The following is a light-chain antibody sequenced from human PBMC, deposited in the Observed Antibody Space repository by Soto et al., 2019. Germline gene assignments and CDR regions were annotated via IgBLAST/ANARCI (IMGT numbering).Light chain of an antibody. V-gene: IGKV3-15*01. J-gene: IGKJ2*01. CDR1: QSVTSN. CDR2: GAS. CDR3: QQYNNWPMYT. Sequence: ETVMTQSPATLSVSPGERATLSCRASQSVTSNLAWYQQKPGQAPRLLIFGASTRATGIPARFSGSGSGTEFTLTISSLQSEDFAVYYCQQYNNWPMYTFGQGTMLEIK.